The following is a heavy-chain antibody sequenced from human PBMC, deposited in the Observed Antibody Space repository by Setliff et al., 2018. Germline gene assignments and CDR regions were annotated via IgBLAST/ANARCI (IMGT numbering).Heavy chain of an antibody. CDR1: GASISSGNYY. V-gene: IGHV4-30-4*01. Sequence: SLTCTVSGASISSGNYYWSWIRQPPGKGLERIAYISYSGYTYYNPSLQSRVTISVDMSKNQFSMKLTSVTAADTAVYYCARVDFTMIQGVLGLWGQGTLVTVSS. D-gene: IGHD3-10*01. J-gene: IGHJ1*01. CDR3: ARVDFTMIQGVLGL. CDR2: ISYSGYT.